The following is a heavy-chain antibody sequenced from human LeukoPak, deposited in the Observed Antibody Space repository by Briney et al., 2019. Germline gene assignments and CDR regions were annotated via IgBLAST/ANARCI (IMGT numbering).Heavy chain of an antibody. J-gene: IGHJ6*03. CDR1: GGSISSSSYY. V-gene: IGHV4-39*07. D-gene: IGHD2/OR15-2a*01. CDR3: ARENSPKGYYYMDV. CDR2: IYYSGST. Sequence: PSETLSLTCTVSGGSISSSSYYWGWIRQPPGKGLEWIGSIYYSGSTYYNPSLKSRVTISVDTSKNQFSLKLSSVTAADTAVYYCARENSPKGYYYMDVWGKGTTVTVSS.